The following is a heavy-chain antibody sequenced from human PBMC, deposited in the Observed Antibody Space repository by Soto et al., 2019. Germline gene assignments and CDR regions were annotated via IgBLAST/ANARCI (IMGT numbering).Heavy chain of an antibody. Sequence: SETLSLTCTVSGGSISSGGYYWSWIRQHPGKGLEWIGYIYYSGSTYYNPSLKSRVTISVDTSKNQFSLKLSSVTAADTAVYYCAGQILTGYLKGYDYWGQGTLVTVPS. D-gene: IGHD3-9*01. J-gene: IGHJ4*01. CDR3: AGQILTGYLKGYDY. CDR1: GGSISSGGYY. CDR2: IYYSGST. V-gene: IGHV4-31*03.